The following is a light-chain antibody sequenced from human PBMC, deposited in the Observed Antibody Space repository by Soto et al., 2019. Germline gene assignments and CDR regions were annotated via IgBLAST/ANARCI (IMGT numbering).Light chain of an antibody. Sequence: EIVLTQSPGTLSLSPGERATLSCRASQSVGSSYLAWYQQKPGQAPRLLMYGASSRATGIPDRFSGSGSGTDFNLSISRLEPEDFAVYYCLHYGSSQGTFGQGTTVEI. CDR1: QSVGSSY. CDR3: LHYGSSQGT. CDR2: GAS. J-gene: IGKJ1*01. V-gene: IGKV3-20*01.